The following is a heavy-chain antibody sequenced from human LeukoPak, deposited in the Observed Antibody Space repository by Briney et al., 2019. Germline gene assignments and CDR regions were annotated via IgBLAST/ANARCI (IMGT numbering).Heavy chain of an antibody. J-gene: IGHJ6*03. CDR3: AREGSVLSGDYYYMDV. V-gene: IGHV4-34*01. CDR2: INHSGST. Sequence: SETLSLTCAVYGGSFSGYYWSWIRQPPGKGLEWIGEINHSGSTNYNPSLKSRVTISVDTSKNQFSLKLSSVTAADTAVYYCAREGSVLSGDYYYMDVWGKGTTVTVSS. D-gene: IGHD5/OR15-5a*01. CDR1: GGSFSGYY.